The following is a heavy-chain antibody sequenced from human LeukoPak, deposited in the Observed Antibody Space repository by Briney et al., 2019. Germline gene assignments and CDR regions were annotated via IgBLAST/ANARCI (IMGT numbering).Heavy chain of an antibody. D-gene: IGHD5-12*01. CDR3: AKGAGYSGHDLSSYVDY. CDR2: ISGSGGGT. V-gene: IGHV3-23*01. J-gene: IGHJ4*02. Sequence: GGSLRLSCAASGFTFDNYAMSWVRQAPGKGLEWVSAISGSGGGTYYADSVTGRFTISRDNSKNTLYLQMSSLRAEDTAVYYCAKGAGYSGHDLSSYVDYWGQGTLVTVSS. CDR1: GFTFDNYA.